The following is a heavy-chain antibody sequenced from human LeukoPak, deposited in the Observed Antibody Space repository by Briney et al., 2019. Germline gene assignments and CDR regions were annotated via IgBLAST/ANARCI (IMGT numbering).Heavy chain of an antibody. D-gene: IGHD2/OR15-2a*01. CDR2: INGDGSST. CDR1: GFSFSAYW. Sequence: GGSLRLSCAASGFSFSAYWMHWVRQVPGKGLVWVSRINGDGSSTTYADSVKGRFTISRDNAKNTLYLQMNSLRAEDTAVYYCARDASMTYVDYWGQGTLVTVSS. CDR3: ARDASMTYVDY. J-gene: IGHJ4*02. V-gene: IGHV3-74*03.